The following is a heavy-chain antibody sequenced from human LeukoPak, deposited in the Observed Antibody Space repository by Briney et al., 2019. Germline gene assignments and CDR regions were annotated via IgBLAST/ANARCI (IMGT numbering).Heavy chain of an antibody. CDR2: INANNGGT. CDR1: GDTFRGYY. Sequence: XRVSCKESGDTFRGYYMHWGRQAPGQGLEWMGWINANNGGTNYAQKFQGRVTFTRDTSISTPYMELGRLRSDDTAVYYCARDYGRGFYIWGQVTMVTVSS. D-gene: IGHD3-10*01. J-gene: IGHJ3*02. CDR3: ARDYGRGFYI. V-gene: IGHV1-2*02.